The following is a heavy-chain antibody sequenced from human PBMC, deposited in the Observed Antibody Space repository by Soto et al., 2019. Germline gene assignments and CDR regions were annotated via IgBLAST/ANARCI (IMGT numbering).Heavy chain of an antibody. CDR3: SIVRVADSALDH. Sequence: GGSLRLSCVGSGFIFSNNGMYWVRQTPGKGLEWVAFLSYDGSETFYADSVKGRFTVSRDNSKNTLFLHMRNLRRDDTAVYYCSIVRVADSALDHWGQGTLVTVSS. V-gene: IGHV3-30*03. J-gene: IGHJ4*02. CDR1: GFIFSNNG. D-gene: IGHD3-10*02. CDR2: LSYDGSET.